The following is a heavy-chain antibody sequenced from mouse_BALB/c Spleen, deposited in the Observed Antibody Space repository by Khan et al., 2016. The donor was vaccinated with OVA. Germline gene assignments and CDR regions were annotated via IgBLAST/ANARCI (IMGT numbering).Heavy chain of an antibody. Sequence: QVQLMESGPGLVAPSQTLSITCTVSGFSLTSDGVHWVRQPPGKGLEWLGVIWAGGGTNYNSALMSRLIISSYNSNIHVFLKMISIQTDDTAINYCGGVEDIWGQGTTVTVSS. CDR3: GGVEDI. D-gene: IGHD1-3*01. CDR2: IWAGGGT. V-gene: IGHV2-9*02. J-gene: IGHJ2*01. CDR1: GFSLTSDG.